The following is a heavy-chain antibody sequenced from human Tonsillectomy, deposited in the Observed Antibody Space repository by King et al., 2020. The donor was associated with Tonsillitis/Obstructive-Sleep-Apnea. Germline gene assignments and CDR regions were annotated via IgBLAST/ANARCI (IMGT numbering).Heavy chain of an antibody. CDR3: ARLIDYSSSYLLPYYYYYMDV. J-gene: IGHJ6*03. V-gene: IGHV1-18*01. CDR2: ISAYNGNT. Sequence: QLVQSGAEVKKPGASVKVSCKASGYTFTSYGISWVRQAPGQGLEWMGWISAYNGNTNYAQRLQGRVTMTTDTSTSTAYMELRSLRSDDTAVYYCARLIDYSSSYLLPYYYYYMDVWGKGTTVTVSS. D-gene: IGHD6-6*01. CDR1: GYTFTSYG.